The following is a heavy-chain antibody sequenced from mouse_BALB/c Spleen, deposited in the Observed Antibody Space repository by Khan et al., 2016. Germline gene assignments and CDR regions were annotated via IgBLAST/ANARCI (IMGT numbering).Heavy chain of an antibody. V-gene: IGHV3-2*02. D-gene: IGHD1-1*01. Sequence: VQLQESGPGLVKPSQSLSLTCTVTGYSITSDYAWNWIRQFPGNRLEWMGYISYSGSTSYNPSLKSRISITRDTSKNQFFLQLNTMTSEDTATYYCARSDYGDKDAMDYWGQGTSVTVSS. CDR1: GYSITSDYA. CDR2: ISYSGST. CDR3: ARSDYGDKDAMDY. J-gene: IGHJ4*01.